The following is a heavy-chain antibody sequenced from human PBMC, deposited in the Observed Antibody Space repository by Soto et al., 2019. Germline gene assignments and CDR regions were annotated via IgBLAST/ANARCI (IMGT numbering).Heavy chain of an antibody. Sequence: EVQLLESGGGLVQPGGSLRLSCAASGFTFSSYAMSWVRQAPGKGLEWVSAISGSGGSTYYADSVKGRFTISRDNSKNTLYLQMNSLRAEDTAVYYCAKDWGNYDYVWGSYRYSAFDIWGQGTMVTVSS. J-gene: IGHJ3*02. CDR1: GFTFSSYA. CDR2: ISGSGGST. D-gene: IGHD3-16*02. V-gene: IGHV3-23*01. CDR3: AKDWGNYDYVWGSYRYSAFDI.